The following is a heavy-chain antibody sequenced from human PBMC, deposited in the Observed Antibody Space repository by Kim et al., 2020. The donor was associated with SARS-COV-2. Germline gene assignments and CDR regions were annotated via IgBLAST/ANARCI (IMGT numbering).Heavy chain of an antibody. D-gene: IGHD3-9*01. Sequence: GGSLRLSCAASGFTFSSYAMSWVRQAPGKGLEWVSAISGSGGSTYYADSVKGRFTISRDNSKITLYLQMNSLRAEDTAVYYCAKGHPVLRYFDWLAYYYGMDVWGQGTTVTVSS. J-gene: IGHJ6*02. CDR1: GFTFSSYA. CDR2: ISGSGGST. CDR3: AKGHPVLRYFDWLAYYYGMDV. V-gene: IGHV3-23*01.